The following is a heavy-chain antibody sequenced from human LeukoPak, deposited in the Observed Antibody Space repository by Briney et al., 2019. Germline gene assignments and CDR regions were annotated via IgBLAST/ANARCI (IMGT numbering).Heavy chain of an antibody. CDR3: ARDRHYYDRSGYYAGFDD. J-gene: IGHJ4*02. CDR2: INHSGDI. Sequence: AETLSLTCGVYGESFSGYYWSWIRQTPGKGLQWIGEINHSGDINYNPSLERRVTISVDTSKNQFSLKLSSVTAADTAVYYCARDRHYYDRSGYYAGFDDWGQGTLVTVSS. V-gene: IGHV4-34*01. D-gene: IGHD3-22*01. CDR1: GESFSGYY.